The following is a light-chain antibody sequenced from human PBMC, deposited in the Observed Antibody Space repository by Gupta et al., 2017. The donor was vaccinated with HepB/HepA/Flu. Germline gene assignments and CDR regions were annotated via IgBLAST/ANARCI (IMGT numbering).Light chain of an antibody. Sequence: GDRVTITCRASQSISSYLNWYQQKPGKAPKLLIYAASSLQSGVPSRFSGSGSGTDFTLNISSLQPEDFATYYCQQSYSTPRTFGQGTKVEIK. J-gene: IGKJ1*01. V-gene: IGKV1-39*01. CDR3: QQSYSTPRT. CDR1: QSISSY. CDR2: AAS.